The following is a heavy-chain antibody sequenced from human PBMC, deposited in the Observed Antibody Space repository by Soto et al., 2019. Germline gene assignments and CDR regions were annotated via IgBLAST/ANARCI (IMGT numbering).Heavy chain of an antibody. D-gene: IGHD3-22*01. CDR3: EPSAFSYHRGGYSIDHAFDI. CDR2: IYWDDDR. V-gene: IGHV2-5*02. J-gene: IGHJ3*02. CDR1: GFSFTSSGMG. Sequence: QITLKESGPTLVKPRQALPLTCTFSGFSFTSSGMGVGWIRQPPGKALEWLALIYWDDDRRYSPSLKSRLTSTKDTSKSQVVLTATNMDSEDTAAYYCEPSAFSYHRGGYSIDHAFDIWGQGTMVTVSS.